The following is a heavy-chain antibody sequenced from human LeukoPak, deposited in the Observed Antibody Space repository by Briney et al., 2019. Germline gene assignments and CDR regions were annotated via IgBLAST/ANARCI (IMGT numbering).Heavy chain of an antibody. Sequence: ASVKVFCKASGYTFTSYDINWVRQATGQGLEWMGWMNPNSGNTGYAQKFQGRVTMTRNTSISTAYMELSSLRSEDTAVYYCARRYRGVGATNYWGQGTLVTVSS. J-gene: IGHJ4*02. CDR3: ARRYRGVGATNY. D-gene: IGHD1-26*01. V-gene: IGHV1-8*01. CDR2: MNPNSGNT. CDR1: GYTFTSYD.